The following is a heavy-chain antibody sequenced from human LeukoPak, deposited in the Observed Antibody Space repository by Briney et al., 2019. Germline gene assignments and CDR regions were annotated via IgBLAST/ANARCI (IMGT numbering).Heavy chain of an antibody. J-gene: IGHJ4*02. Sequence: GGSLRLSCAPSGFTFSSYAMSWVRQAPGKGLEWVSAISGSGGSTYYADSVKGRFTISRDNSKNTLSLQMNSLRAEDTAIYYCAKVSGQYCSGGSCYPDYWGQGTLVTVSS. CDR3: AKVSGQYCSGGSCYPDY. V-gene: IGHV3-23*01. CDR1: GFTFSSYA. D-gene: IGHD2-15*01. CDR2: ISGSGGST.